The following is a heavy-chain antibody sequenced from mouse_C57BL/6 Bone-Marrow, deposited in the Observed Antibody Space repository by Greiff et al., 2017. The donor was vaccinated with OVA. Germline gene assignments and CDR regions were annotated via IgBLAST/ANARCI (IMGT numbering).Heavy chain of an antibody. Sequence: VKLQESGPGLVQPSQSLSITCTVSGFSLTSYGVHWVRQSPGKGLEWLGVIWSGGSTDYNAAFISRLSISKDNSKSQVFFKMNSLQADDTAIYYCARKVLTGFYWYFDVWGTGTTVTVSS. V-gene: IGHV2-2*01. D-gene: IGHD4-1*01. J-gene: IGHJ1*03. CDR3: ARKVLTGFYWYFDV. CDR2: IWSGGST. CDR1: GFSLTSYG.